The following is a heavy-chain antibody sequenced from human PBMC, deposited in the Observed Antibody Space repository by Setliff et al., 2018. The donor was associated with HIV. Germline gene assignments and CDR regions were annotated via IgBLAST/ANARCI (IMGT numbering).Heavy chain of an antibody. V-gene: IGHV1-18*01. CDR1: GYTFTNCG. CDR3: ARDPTTALHPPLNWFDP. Sequence: ASVKVSCKASGYTFTNCGITWLRQAPGQGPEWMGWISTYSGSTKYAENLQGRVTMTTDTSTSTAYMELRSLRSDDTAVYYCARDPTTALHPPLNWFDPWGQGTLVTVSS. J-gene: IGHJ5*02. CDR2: ISTYSGST. D-gene: IGHD4-17*01.